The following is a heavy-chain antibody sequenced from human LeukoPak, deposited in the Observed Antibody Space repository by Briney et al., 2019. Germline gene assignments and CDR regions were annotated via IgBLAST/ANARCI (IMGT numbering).Heavy chain of an antibody. D-gene: IGHD2-8*01. CDR3: ARRIVLFDY. V-gene: IGHV4-34*01. J-gene: IGHJ4*02. Sequence: SETLSLTCAVYGGSFSGYYWSWIRQPPGKGLEWIGEINHSGSTYYNPSLKSRVTISVDTSKNQFSLKLSSVTAADTAVYYCARRIVLFDYWGQGTLVTVSS. CDR1: GGSFSGYY. CDR2: INHSGST.